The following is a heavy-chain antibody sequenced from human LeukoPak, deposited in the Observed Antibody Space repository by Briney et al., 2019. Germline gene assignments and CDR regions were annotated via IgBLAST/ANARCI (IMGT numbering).Heavy chain of an antibody. CDR3: ARDFYYYDSSGATYYYYYGMDV. CDR2: IYHSGST. CDR1: GGSISSGGYS. Sequence: SETLSLTCAVSGGSISSGGYSWSWIRQPPGKGLEWIGYIYHSGSTYYNPSLKSRVTISVDTSKNQFSLKLSSVTAADTAVYYCARDFYYYDSSGATYYYYYGMDVWGQGTTVTVSS. J-gene: IGHJ6*02. V-gene: IGHV4-30-2*01. D-gene: IGHD3-22*01.